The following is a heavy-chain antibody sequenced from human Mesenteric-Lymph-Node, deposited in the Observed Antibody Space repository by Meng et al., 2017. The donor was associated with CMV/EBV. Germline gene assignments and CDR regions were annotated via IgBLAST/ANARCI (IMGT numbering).Heavy chain of an antibody. D-gene: IGHD6-25*01. J-gene: IGHJ4*02. CDR3: ARVPRGAAGY. Sequence: GESLKISCAASAFSIRAYLMTWVRQAPGKGLEWVSSISSSSSYIYYADSVKGRFTISRDNAKNSLYLQMNSLRAEDTAVYYCARVPRGAAGYWGQGTLVTVSS. CDR1: AFSIRAYL. CDR2: ISSSSSYI. V-gene: IGHV3-21*01.